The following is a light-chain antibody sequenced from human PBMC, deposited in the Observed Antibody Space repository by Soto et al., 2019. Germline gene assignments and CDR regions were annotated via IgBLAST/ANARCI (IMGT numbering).Light chain of an antibody. CDR2: AAS. CDR1: QRVSGSY. CDR3: QQYGSSPPIT. Sequence: EIVLTQSPGTLSLSPGERATLSCRASQRVSGSYLAWYRQKPGQAPRLLISAASSRATGIPDRFSGSGSGTDFTLTISRLEPEDFAVYYCQQYGSSPPITFGQGTRLEIK. J-gene: IGKJ5*01. V-gene: IGKV3-20*01.